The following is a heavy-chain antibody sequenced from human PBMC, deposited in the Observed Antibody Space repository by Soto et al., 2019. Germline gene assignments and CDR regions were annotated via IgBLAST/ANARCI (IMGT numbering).Heavy chain of an antibody. Sequence: TGGSLRLSCAASGFTFSSFWMTWVRQVPGKGLEWVATIKQDGNEKYYVDSVKGRFSISRDNAKSSLYLQMNSLRAEDTALYYCAREAYREYSYHIYWGQGTLVTVSS. CDR2: IKQDGNEK. J-gene: IGHJ4*02. D-gene: IGHD5-18*01. CDR1: GFTFSSFW. V-gene: IGHV3-7*01. CDR3: AREAYREYSYHIY.